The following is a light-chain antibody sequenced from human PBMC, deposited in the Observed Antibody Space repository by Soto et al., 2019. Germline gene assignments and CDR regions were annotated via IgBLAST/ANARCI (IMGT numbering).Light chain of an antibody. CDR1: QSVSNNY. CDR3: HHYGSS. V-gene: IGKV3-20*01. CDR2: DAS. Sequence: EIVLTQSPGTLSLSPGERATLSCRASQSVSNNYLAWYQQKPGQAPRLLIYDASNRATGIPVRFSGSGSGTDFTLTVSRLEPEDFAFYYCHHYGSSFGGGTKVDIK. J-gene: IGKJ4*01.